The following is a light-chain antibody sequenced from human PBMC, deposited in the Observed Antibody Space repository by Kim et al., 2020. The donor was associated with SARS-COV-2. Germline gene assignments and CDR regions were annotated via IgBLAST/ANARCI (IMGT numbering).Light chain of an antibody. J-gene: IGKJ5*01. CDR1: QAINNY. Sequence: DISLAQSPSSLSASVGDRVTITCRASQAINNYIAWYQQKAGKAPQLLIYGASTLQSGVPSRFSGSGSGTDFTLTISSLQPEDFATYYCQQRNSYSITFGQGTRLEIK. V-gene: IGKV1-9*01. CDR3: QQRNSYSIT. CDR2: GAS.